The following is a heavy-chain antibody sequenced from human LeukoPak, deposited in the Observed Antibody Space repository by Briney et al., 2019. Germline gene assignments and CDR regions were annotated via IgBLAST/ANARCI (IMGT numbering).Heavy chain of an antibody. CDR1: GLAFSSYS. CDR3: ARDFTPEWFDIH. V-gene: IGHV3-30*04. J-gene: IGHJ4*02. D-gene: IGHD3-3*01. CDR2: ISYDGSDE. Sequence: GRSLRLSCVASGLAFSSYSMHWVRQAPGKGLEWVGVISYDGSDEYYTDSVKGRFTISRDNSKNTVYLQMNSLRADDTAVYYCARDFTPEWFDIHWGQGTLVTVSS.